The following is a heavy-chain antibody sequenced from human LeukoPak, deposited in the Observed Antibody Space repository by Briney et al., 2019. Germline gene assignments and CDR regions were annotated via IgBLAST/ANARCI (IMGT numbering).Heavy chain of an antibody. V-gene: IGHV4-34*01. Sequence: SETLSLTCAVYGESFSGYYWSWIRQPPGKGLEWIGEINHSGSTNYNPSLKSRVTISVDTSKNQFSLKLSSVTAADTAVYYCARFSYPGALTSSWQTRGPHPPQYFDYWGQGTLVTVSS. CDR3: ARFSYPGALTSSWQTRGPHPPQYFDY. J-gene: IGHJ4*02. D-gene: IGHD6-13*01. CDR2: INHSGST. CDR1: GESFSGYY.